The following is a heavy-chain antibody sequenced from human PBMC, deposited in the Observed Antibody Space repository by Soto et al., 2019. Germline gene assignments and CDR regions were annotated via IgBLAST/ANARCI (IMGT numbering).Heavy chain of an antibody. J-gene: IGHJ6*04. CDR1: GGTFSSYT. Sequence: QVQLVQSGAEVKKPGSSVKVSCKASGGTFSSYTISWVRQAPGQGLEWMGRIIPILGIANYAQKFQGRVTIPADKSTSKAYRGLSGLRSEDRAVYYCAGGDIAAAGTGCMDVWGKGTTVTVS. CDR3: AGGDIAAAGTGCMDV. D-gene: IGHD6-13*01. V-gene: IGHV1-69*02. CDR2: IIPILGIA.